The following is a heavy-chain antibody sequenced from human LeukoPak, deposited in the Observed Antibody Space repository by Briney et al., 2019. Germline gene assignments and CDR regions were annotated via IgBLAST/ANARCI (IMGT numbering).Heavy chain of an antibody. CDR1: GYTFTSYG. V-gene: IGHV1-18*01. J-gene: IGHJ4*02. CDR2: ISAYNGNT. D-gene: IGHD2-2*02. Sequence: ASVKVSCKASGYTFTSYGISWVRQAPGQGLEWMGWISAYNGNTNYAQRLQGRVTMTTDTSTSTAYMELRSLRSDDTAVYYCARGSLGYCSSTSCYTTFDYWGQGTLVTVSS. CDR3: ARGSLGYCSSTSCYTTFDY.